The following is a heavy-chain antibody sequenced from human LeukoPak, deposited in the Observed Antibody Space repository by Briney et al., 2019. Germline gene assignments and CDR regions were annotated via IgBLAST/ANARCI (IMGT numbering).Heavy chain of an antibody. CDR2: ISSSSSNI. CDR3: ARDDTVTSHFDY. J-gene: IGHJ4*02. V-gene: IGHV3-48*01. Sequence: GGSLRLSCAASGFTFSTYTMNWVRQAPGKGLEWVSYISSSSSNIFYADSVKGRFTISRDNAKNSLYLQMNSLRAEDTAVYYCARDDTVTSHFDYWGQETLVTVSS. CDR1: GFTFSTYT. D-gene: IGHD4-11*01.